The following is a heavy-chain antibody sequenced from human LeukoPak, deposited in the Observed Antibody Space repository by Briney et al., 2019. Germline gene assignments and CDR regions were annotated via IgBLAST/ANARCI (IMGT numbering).Heavy chain of an antibody. J-gene: IGHJ4*02. V-gene: IGHV3-48*03. CDR2: ISGSGNTI. D-gene: IGHD1-26*01. Sequence: GGSLRLSCAASGFTFNSYEMNWVRQAPGKGLEWVSYISGSGNTIYYADSVKGRSTISRDNAKNSLYLQMNSLRAEDTAVYYCARINTGSYFDYWGQGTLVTVSS. CDR3: ARINTGSYFDY. CDR1: GFTFNSYE.